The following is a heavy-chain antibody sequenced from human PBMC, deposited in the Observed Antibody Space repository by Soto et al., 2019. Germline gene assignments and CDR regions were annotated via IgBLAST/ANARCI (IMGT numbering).Heavy chain of an antibody. CDR3: ARIPSTGPYYFDY. Sequence: GESLKISCKGSGYTFTNYWMGWVRQMPGKGLEWMGIIYPGGSDTRYSPSFQGQVTISADKSTSTAYLQWSSLKASDTAMYYCARIPSTGPYYFDYWGQGTLVTVSS. V-gene: IGHV5-51*01. J-gene: IGHJ4*01. CDR2: IYPGGSDT. CDR1: GYTFTNYW. D-gene: IGHD1-1*01.